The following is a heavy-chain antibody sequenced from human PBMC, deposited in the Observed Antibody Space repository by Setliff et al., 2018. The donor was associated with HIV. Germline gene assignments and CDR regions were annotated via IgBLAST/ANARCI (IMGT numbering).Heavy chain of an antibody. CDR1: GFTFRYFT. J-gene: IGHJ6*02. CDR3: ARGKSGFKTTGIDYGMDL. D-gene: IGHD1-1*01. CDR2: IRSTAYSGTT. V-gene: IGHV3-49*04. Sequence: GGSLRLSCTASGFTFRYFTMSWVRQAPGKGLEWLGFIRSTAYSGTTQYAASVKDRFTISRDNSKSIAYLQMNTLRSDDTAVYYCARGKSGFKTTGIDYGMDLWGQGTTVTVSS.